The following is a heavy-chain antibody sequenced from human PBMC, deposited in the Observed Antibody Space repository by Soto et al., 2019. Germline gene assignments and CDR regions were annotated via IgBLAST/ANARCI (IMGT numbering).Heavy chain of an antibody. Sequence: PSETLSLTCTVSGGSISSGDYYWSWIRQPPGKGLEWIGYIYYSGSTYYNPSLKSRVTISVDTSKNQFSLKLSSVTAADTAVYYCARDSGYYDSSGYCLFDYWGQGTLVTVSS. J-gene: IGHJ4*02. CDR2: IYYSGST. V-gene: IGHV4-30-4*01. D-gene: IGHD3-22*01. CDR3: ARDSGYYDSSGYCLFDY. CDR1: GGSISSGDYY.